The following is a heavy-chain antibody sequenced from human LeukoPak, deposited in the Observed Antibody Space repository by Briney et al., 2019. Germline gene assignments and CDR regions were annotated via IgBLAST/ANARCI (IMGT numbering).Heavy chain of an antibody. D-gene: IGHD3-3*01. Sequence: SQTLSLTCALSGDSVSSNSAAWNWIRQSPSRGLEWLGRTYYRSKWYNDYAVSVKSRITINPDTSKNQSSLQLNSVTPEDTAVYYCARVGNYDFWSGYYTGIEWLDPWGQGTLVTVSS. CDR1: GDSVSSNSAA. J-gene: IGHJ5*02. CDR2: TYYRSKWYN. V-gene: IGHV6-1*01. CDR3: ARVGNYDFWSGYYTGIEWLDP.